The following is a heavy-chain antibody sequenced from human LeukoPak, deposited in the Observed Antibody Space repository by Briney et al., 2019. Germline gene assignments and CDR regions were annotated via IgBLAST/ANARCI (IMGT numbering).Heavy chain of an antibody. CDR2: INHGGGT. Sequence: PGGSLRLSCAASGFTFSSYGMHWVRQAPGKGLEWIGEINHGGGTKYNPSLKSRATISVDTSKKQFSLNLTSVTAADTAVYYCARGEDGTGDYRPTYFDSWGQGTLVTVSS. V-gene: IGHV4-34*01. D-gene: IGHD4-17*01. CDR3: ARGEDGTGDYRPTYFDS. J-gene: IGHJ4*02. CDR1: GFTFSSYG.